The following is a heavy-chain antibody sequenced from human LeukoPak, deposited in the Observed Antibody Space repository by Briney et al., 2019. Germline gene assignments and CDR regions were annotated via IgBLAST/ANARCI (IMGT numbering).Heavy chain of an antibody. CDR1: GGSISNSVHY. J-gene: IGHJ4*02. Sequence: PSETLSLTCTVSGGSISNSVHYWSWFRQPPGKGLEWIGDIYHIGTTYYSPSLKSRVTISVDTSKNQVSLKLISVTAADTAVYYCATEFCRSTNCYRCFDNWGPGTLVTVSS. D-gene: IGHD2/OR15-2a*01. V-gene: IGHV4-39*07. CDR3: ATEFCRSTNCYRCFDN. CDR2: IYHIGTT.